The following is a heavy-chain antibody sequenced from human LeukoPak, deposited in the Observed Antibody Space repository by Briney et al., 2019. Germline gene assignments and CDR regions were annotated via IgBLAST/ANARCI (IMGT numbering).Heavy chain of an antibody. CDR2: INHSGST. D-gene: IGHD5-12*01. CDR1: GGSFSGNY. V-gene: IGHV4-34*01. CDR3: ARTPKDIVAKIIYYGMDV. J-gene: IGHJ6*02. Sequence: SETLSLTCAVYGGSFSGNYWSWIRQPPVKGLEWIGEINHSGSTNYNPSLKRRVTILVDTSKNQFSLKLSSVTAADTAVYYCARTPKDIVAKIIYYGMDVWGQGTTVTVSS.